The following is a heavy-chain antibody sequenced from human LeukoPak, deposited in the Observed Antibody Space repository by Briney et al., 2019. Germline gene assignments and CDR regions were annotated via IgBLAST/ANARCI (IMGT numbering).Heavy chain of an antibody. V-gene: IGHV4-31*03. Sequence: SETLSLTCTVSGGSISSDGFYWSWIRQHPGKGLEWIGYIYYSGSTYYNPSLKSRVTISVDTSTNRFSLKLSSVTAADTAVYYCVLYSSTWYWGQGTLVTVSS. D-gene: IGHD6-13*01. CDR1: GGSISSDGFY. CDR2: IYYSGST. CDR3: VLYSSTWY. J-gene: IGHJ4*02.